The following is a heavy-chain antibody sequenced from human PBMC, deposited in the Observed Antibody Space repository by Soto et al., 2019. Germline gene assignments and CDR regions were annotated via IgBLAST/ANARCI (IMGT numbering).Heavy chain of an antibody. CDR1: GFTVSSYA. Sequence: QVQLVESGGGVVQPGRSLRLSCAASGFTVSSYAMHWVRQAPGKGLEWVAVIAYDGSNKYYADSLKGRFTISRDKAKKKLYRQMNSLRAEHTAVYYCARSERVLLWFGESRYGMDVWGQGTTVTVSS. D-gene: IGHD3-10*01. CDR2: IAYDGSNK. V-gene: IGHV3-30-3*01. J-gene: IGHJ6*02. CDR3: ARSERVLLWFGESRYGMDV.